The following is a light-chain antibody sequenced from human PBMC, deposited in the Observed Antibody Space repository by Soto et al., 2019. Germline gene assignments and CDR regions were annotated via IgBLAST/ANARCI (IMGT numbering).Light chain of an antibody. CDR2: YVT. CDR1: SSEVGGYNY. J-gene: IGLJ1*01. Sequence: QSVPAQPVSGSGATGQSYPISCTGTSSEVGGYNYVSWYQQHPGKAPKLMIYYVTNRPSGISNRFSGSKSGNTASLTISGLQAEDEADYYCSSYTSTSTYDFGTGTKVTVL. CDR3: SSYTSTSTYD. V-gene: IGLV2-14*01.